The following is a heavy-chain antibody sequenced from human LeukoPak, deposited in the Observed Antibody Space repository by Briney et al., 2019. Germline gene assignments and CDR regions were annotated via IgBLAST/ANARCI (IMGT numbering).Heavy chain of an antibody. CDR3: ARALTNVLLWFGEGQYYYMDV. CDR2: INHSGST. CDR1: GGSFSGYY. V-gene: IGHV4-34*01. Sequence: SSETLSLTCAVYGGSFSGYYWSWIRQPPGKGLEWIGEINHSGSTNYNPSLKSRVTISVDTSKNQFSLKLSSVTAADTAVYYCARALTNVLLWFGEGQYYYMDVWGKGTTVTISS. D-gene: IGHD3-10*01. J-gene: IGHJ6*03.